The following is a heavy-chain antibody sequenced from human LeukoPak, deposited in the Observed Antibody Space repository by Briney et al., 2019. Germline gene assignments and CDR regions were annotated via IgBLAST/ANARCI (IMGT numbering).Heavy chain of an antibody. Sequence: SETLSLTCTVSGGSISSYYWSWIRQPPGKGLEWIGRFYTSGATNYNPSLKSRVTISVDTSKNQFSLKLSSVTAADTAVYYCARHVRYFDFWGQGTLVTVSS. J-gene: IGHJ4*02. CDR3: ARHVRYFDF. CDR1: GGSISSYY. D-gene: IGHD3-9*01. CDR2: FYTSGAT. V-gene: IGHV4-59*08.